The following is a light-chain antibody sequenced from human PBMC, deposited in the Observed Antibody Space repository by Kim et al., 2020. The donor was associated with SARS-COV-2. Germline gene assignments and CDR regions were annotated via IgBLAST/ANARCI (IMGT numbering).Light chain of an antibody. Sequence: GQRVTSACSGSSPNIGKNTVNWYQQLPGTVPKLLIYSNDQRPSGVPDRFSGSKSGTSASLAISGLQSEDEADYYCGVWDDSLDGYVFGSGTKVTVL. V-gene: IGLV1-44*01. J-gene: IGLJ1*01. CDR3: GVWDDSLDGYV. CDR2: SND. CDR1: SPNIGKNT.